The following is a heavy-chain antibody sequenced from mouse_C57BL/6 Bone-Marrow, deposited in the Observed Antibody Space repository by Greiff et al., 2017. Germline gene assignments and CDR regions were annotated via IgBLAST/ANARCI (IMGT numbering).Heavy chain of an antibody. CDR3: ARLEFDGSSGDWYFDV. Sequence: VQLQQSGPELVKPGASVKLSCKASGYTFTSYDINWVKQRPGQGLEWIGWIYPRDGSTKYNEKLKGKATLTVDTSSSPAYMELPSLTSEDSAVYFCARLEFDGSSGDWYFDVWGTGTTVTVSS. CDR1: GYTFTSYD. J-gene: IGHJ1*03. CDR2: IYPRDGST. V-gene: IGHV1-85*01. D-gene: IGHD1-1*01.